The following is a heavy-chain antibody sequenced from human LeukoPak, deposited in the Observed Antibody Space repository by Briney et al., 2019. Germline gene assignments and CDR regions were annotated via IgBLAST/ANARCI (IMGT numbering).Heavy chain of an antibody. Sequence: GGSLRLSCAASGFTFSSYSMNWVRQAPGKGLEWVSAISGSGGSTYYADSVKGRFTISRDNSKNTLYLQMNSLRAEDTAVYYCAKELSTRITIFYMDVWGKGTTVTVSS. J-gene: IGHJ6*03. CDR2: ISGSGGST. D-gene: IGHD3-3*01. CDR3: AKELSTRITIFYMDV. CDR1: GFTFSSYS. V-gene: IGHV3-23*01.